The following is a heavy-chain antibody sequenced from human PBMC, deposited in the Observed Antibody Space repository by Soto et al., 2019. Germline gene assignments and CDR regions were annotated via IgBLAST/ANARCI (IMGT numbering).Heavy chain of an antibody. V-gene: IGHV3-15*01. CDR1: GFTFINAW. Sequence: PWGSLRLFCAASGFTFINAWMICGRQAPGKGLEWVGRIKSKTDGGTTDYAAPVKGRFTISRDDSKNTLFLQMNSLKTEDTAVYYCTTDDPINKNWGQGTLVTVSS. CDR2: IKSKTDGGTT. J-gene: IGHJ4*02. CDR3: TTDDPINKN.